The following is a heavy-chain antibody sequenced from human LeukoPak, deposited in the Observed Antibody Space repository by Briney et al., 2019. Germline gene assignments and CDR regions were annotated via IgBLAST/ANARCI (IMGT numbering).Heavy chain of an antibody. CDR1: GYTFTSYG. CDR2: ISAYNGNT. J-gene: IGHJ4*02. Sequence: GASVKVSCKASGYTFTSYGISWVRQAPGQGLEWMGWISAYNGNTNYAQKLQGRVTMTEDTSTDTAYMELSSLRSEDTAVYYCATATLSSSWSGVDYWGQGTLVTVSS. CDR3: ATATLSSSWSGVDY. D-gene: IGHD6-13*01. V-gene: IGHV1-18*01.